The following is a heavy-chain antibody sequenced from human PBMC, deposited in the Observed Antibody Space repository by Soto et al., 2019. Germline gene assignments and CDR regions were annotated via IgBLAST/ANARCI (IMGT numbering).Heavy chain of an antibody. J-gene: IGHJ4*02. V-gene: IGHV5-51*01. Sequence: VEPLKISCKGFDYMLAAYWIGWVRQMPGKGLEWMGVINPRDSDARYSPPFEGQVTLSPDKSMTTAYLQWRSLKAADPAMYFCVRQLTAAADIDYWGQGTQLTVSS. D-gene: IGHD6-13*01. CDR2: INPRDSDA. CDR3: VRQLTAAADIDY. CDR1: DYMLAAYW.